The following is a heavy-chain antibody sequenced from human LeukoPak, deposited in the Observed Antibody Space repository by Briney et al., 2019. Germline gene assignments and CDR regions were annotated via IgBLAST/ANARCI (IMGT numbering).Heavy chain of an antibody. V-gene: IGHV3-30*04. D-gene: IGHD2-2*01. Sequence: GGSLRLSCAASGFIFSDYAFYWVRQGPGKGLEGVAVISYDGGNIYYADSVKGRFLISRDNSINTLYLQIYSLKPEDTAVYYCARDRRPTIGVPYYFDSWGQGTLVTVSS. CDR1: GFIFSDYA. CDR2: ISYDGGNI. CDR3: ARDRRPTIGVPYYFDS. J-gene: IGHJ4*02.